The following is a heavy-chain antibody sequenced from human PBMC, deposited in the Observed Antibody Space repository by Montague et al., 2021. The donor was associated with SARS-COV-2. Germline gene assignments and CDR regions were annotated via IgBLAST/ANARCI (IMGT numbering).Heavy chain of an antibody. CDR3: ARDRFDFGAGKQGTIDF. J-gene: IGHJ4*02. D-gene: IGHD3-10*01. V-gene: IGHV4-4*07. CDR1: GDSITNRY. CDR2: MHFTGKT. Sequence: SETLSLTCSVSGDSITNRYWSWIRQPAGKGLEWIGRMHFTGKTNFSPFFSSRLTMSADTSKNQFSLKLTSVTAADTAIYFCARDRFDFGAGKQGTIDFWGQGTLVTVSS.